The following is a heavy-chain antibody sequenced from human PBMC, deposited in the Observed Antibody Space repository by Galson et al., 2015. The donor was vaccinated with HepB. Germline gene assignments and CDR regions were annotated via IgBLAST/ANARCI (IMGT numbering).Heavy chain of an antibody. J-gene: IGHJ3*02. D-gene: IGHD3-22*01. Sequence: SCKASGYTFTSYAMHWVRQAPGQRLEWMGWINAGNGNTKYSQKFQGRVTITRDTSASTAYMELSSLRSEDTAVYYCARGTYYYDSSGYYRAFDIWGQGTMVTVSS. CDR1: GYTFTSYA. V-gene: IGHV1-3*01. CDR2: INAGNGNT. CDR3: ARGTYYYDSSGYYRAFDI.